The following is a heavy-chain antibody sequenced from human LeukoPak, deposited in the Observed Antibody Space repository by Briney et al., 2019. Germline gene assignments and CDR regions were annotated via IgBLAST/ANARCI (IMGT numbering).Heavy chain of an antibody. V-gene: IGHV4-31*03. Sequence: PSETLSLTCTVSGGSISSGGYYWSWIRQHPGKGLEWIGYIYYSGSTYYNPSLKSRVTISVDTSKNQFSLKLSSVTAADTAVYYCARVPAGAARKGSPWFDPWGQGTLVTVSS. CDR1: GGSISSGGYY. CDR3: ARVPAGAARKGSPWFDP. CDR2: IYYSGST. D-gene: IGHD6-6*01. J-gene: IGHJ5*02.